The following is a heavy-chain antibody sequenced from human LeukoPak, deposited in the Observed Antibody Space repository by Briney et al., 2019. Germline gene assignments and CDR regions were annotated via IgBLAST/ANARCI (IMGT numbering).Heavy chain of an antibody. CDR1: GFTFSSYW. CDR3: ARVREMATILD. J-gene: IGHJ4*02. D-gene: IGHD5-24*01. Sequence: GGPLRLSCAASGFTFSSYWMHWVRQAPGKGLVWVSRINSDGSSTSYADSVKGRFTISRDNAKNTLYLQMNSLRAEDTAVYYCARVREMATILDWGQGTLVTVSS. CDR2: INSDGSST. V-gene: IGHV3-74*01.